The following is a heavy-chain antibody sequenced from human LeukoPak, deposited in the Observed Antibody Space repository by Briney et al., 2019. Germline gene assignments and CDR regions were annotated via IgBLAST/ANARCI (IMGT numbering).Heavy chain of an antibody. CDR1: GYTFTGYY. CDR3: ARTMVREGNWFDP. Sequence: ASVKVSCKASGYTFTGYYMHWVRQAPGQGLEWMGWINPNSGGTNYAQKFQGRVIMTRDTSISTAYMELSRLRSDDTAVYYCARTMVREGNWFDPWGQGTLVTVSS. CDR2: INPNSGGT. D-gene: IGHD3-10*01. V-gene: IGHV1-2*02. J-gene: IGHJ5*02.